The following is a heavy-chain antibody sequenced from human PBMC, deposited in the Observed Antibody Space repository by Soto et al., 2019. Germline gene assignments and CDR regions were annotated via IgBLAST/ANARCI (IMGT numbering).Heavy chain of an antibody. CDR1: VYRFTCYW. J-gene: IGHJ4*02. Sequence: GQPHKVHCIATVYRFTCYWIGSAGQMSAKGLEWMGIIYPGDSDTRYSPSFQGQVTISADKSISTAYLQWSSLKASDTAMYYCARQDYDFWSGYFPDYWGQGTLVTVSS. CDR3: ARQDYDFWSGYFPDY. V-gene: IGHV5-51*01. D-gene: IGHD3-3*01. CDR2: IYPGDSDT.